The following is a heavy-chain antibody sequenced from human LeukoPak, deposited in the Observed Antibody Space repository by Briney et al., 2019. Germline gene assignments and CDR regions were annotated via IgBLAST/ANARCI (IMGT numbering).Heavy chain of an antibody. D-gene: IGHD6-19*01. CDR1: GFTFDDYG. CDR2: ISSSGSTI. Sequence: GGSLRLSCAASGFTFDDYGMSWIRQAPGKGLEWVSYISSSGSTIYYADSVKGRFTISRDNAKNSLYLQMNSLRAEDTAVYYCASSGVVAGTYYYYMDVWGKGTTVTVSS. V-gene: IGHV3-11*04. J-gene: IGHJ6*03. CDR3: ASSGVVAGTYYYYMDV.